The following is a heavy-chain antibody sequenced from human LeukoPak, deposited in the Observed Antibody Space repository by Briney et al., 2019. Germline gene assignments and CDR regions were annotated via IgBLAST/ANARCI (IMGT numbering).Heavy chain of an antibody. D-gene: IGHD3-10*01. CDR1: GYTFTGYY. CDR3: ARDWRLTMVRGVIDLPCRSCGYGDYVEDY. V-gene: IGHV1-2*02. Sequence: GASVKVSCKASGYTFTGYYMHWVRQAPGQGLEWMGWINPNSGGTNYAQKFQGRVTMTRDTSISTAYMELSRLRSDDTAVYYCARDWRLTMVRGVIDLPCRSCGYGDYVEDYWGQGTLVTVSS. CDR2: INPNSGGT. J-gene: IGHJ4*02.